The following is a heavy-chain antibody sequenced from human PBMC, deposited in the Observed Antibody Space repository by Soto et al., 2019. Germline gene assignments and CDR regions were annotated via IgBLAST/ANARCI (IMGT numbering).Heavy chain of an antibody. V-gene: IGHV4-30-4*01. CDR3: ARAEMERIPFDY. CDR2: IYFSGNT. Sequence: QVQLQESGPGLVKPSQTLSLTCTVSGGSVSSGDYYWSWIRQPPGKGLEWIGYIYFSGNTQYNPSLRSRXXIXVXXSKNQFSLKLSSVTAADTAVYYCARAEMERIPFDYWGQGTLVTVSS. CDR1: GGSVSSGDYY. D-gene: IGHD1-1*01. J-gene: IGHJ4*02.